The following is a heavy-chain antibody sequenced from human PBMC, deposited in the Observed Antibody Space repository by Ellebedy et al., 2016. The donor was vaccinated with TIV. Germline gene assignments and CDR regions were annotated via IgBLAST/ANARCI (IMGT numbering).Heavy chain of an antibody. J-gene: IGHJ6*02. CDR3: TFGSGYDFYYYYGMDV. Sequence: PSETLSLTCAASGFTFSNAWMNWVRQAPGKGLEWVGRIKSKTDGGTTDYAAPVKGRFTISRDDSKNKLYLHMNSLKTEDTAVYYCTFGSGYDFYYYYGMDVWGQGTTVTVSS. V-gene: IGHV3-15*07. D-gene: IGHD5-12*01. CDR1: GFTFSNAW. CDR2: IKSKTDGGTT.